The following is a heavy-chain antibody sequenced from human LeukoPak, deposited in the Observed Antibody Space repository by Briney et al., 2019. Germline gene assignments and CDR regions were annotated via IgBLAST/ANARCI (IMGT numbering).Heavy chain of an antibody. D-gene: IGHD6-13*01. J-gene: IGHJ4*02. CDR1: GGSIRTYY. CDR2: IYYIGST. V-gene: IGHV4-59*01. Sequence: TPSETLTLTCTVSGGSIRTYYWSWIRQSPGKGLEWIGSIYYIGSTKYNPSLKSRVTMSADTSKNQFSLKLTSVTAADTAVYFCARVVAAATYYFDYWGQGTLVTVSS. CDR3: ARVVAAATYYFDY.